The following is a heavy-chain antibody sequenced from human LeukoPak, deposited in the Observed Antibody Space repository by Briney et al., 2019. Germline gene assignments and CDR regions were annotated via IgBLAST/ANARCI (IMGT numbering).Heavy chain of an antibody. CDR2: IYTSGST. Sequence: PSETLSLTCTVSGGSISSGSYYWSWIRQPAGKGLEWIGRIYTSGSTNYNPSLKSRVTISVDTSKNQFSLKLSSVTAADTAVYYCARDPVGGYYFDYWGQGTLVTVSS. CDR3: ARDPVGGYYFDY. J-gene: IGHJ4*02. D-gene: IGHD3-16*01. V-gene: IGHV4-61*02. CDR1: GGSISSGSYY.